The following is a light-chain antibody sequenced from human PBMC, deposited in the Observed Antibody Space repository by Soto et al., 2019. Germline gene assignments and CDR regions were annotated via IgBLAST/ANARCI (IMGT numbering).Light chain of an antibody. V-gene: IGLV1-51*01. Sequence: QSVLTQPPSVSAAPGQTVTVSCSGSRSNIGNNYVSWYQHLPGTAPKLLIYDNDKRPSGIPDRFSASKSGTSATLDITGLQTGDEDDYYCEAWYSNLSRGVFGGGTKVTVL. CDR2: DND. CDR1: RSNIGNNY. CDR3: EAWYSNLSRGV. J-gene: IGLJ3*02.